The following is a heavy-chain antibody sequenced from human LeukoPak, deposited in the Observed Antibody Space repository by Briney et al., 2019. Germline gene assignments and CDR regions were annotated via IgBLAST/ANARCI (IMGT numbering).Heavy chain of an antibody. CDR3: ARDNLWFGELLRWFDP. CDR2: IYTSGST. CDR1: GGSISSHY. J-gene: IGHJ5*02. V-gene: IGHV4-4*07. Sequence: ESSETLSLTCTVSGGSISSHYWSWIRQPAGKGLEWIGRIYTSGSTNYNPSLKSRVTMSVDTSKNQFSLKLSSVTAADTAVYYCARDNLWFGELLRWFDPWGQGTLVTVSS. D-gene: IGHD3-10*01.